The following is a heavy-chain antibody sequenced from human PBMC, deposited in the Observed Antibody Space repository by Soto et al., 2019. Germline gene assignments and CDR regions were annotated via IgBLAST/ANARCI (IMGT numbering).Heavy chain of an antibody. J-gene: IGHJ6*03. CDR3: AKGWGSSYYYYMDV. CDR1: GFTFDDYA. D-gene: IGHD6-6*01. V-gene: IGHV3-9*01. Sequence: PGGSLRLSCAASGFTFDDYAMHWVRQAPGKGLEWVSGISCNSGSIGYADSVKGRFTISRDNAKNSLYLQMNSLRAEDTALYYCAKGWGSSYYYYMDVWGKGTTVTVSS. CDR2: ISCNSGSI.